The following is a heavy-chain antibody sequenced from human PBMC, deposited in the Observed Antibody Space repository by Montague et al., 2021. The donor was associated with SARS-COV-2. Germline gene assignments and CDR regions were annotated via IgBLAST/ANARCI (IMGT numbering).Heavy chain of an antibody. CDR2: ILHSGIT. CDR3: ARGRLVGDSSSWYYFDY. V-gene: IGHV4-4*02. D-gene: IGHD6-13*01. CDR1: GGSINTNNC. Sequence: SETLSLTCAVSGGSINTNNCWTWVRQPPGEGLEWIGQILHSGITXYNPSLESRVTISVDKSKNQFFLRLSSVTAADTAVYYCARGRLVGDSSSWYYFDYWGQGTLVAVSS. J-gene: IGHJ4*02.